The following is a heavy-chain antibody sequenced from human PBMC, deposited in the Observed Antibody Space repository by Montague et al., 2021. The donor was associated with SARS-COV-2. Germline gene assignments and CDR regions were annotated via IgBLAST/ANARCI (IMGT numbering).Heavy chain of an antibody. J-gene: IGHJ6*02. Sequence: TLSLTCTVSGGSIRSGSYYWSWIRQPAGKGLEWIGRIYSSGSTXYNPSLKSRATMSVDTSKNQFSLKVSSVTAADTAVYYCARDYGDYSYYYGLDVWGQGTTVTVSS. V-gene: IGHV4-61*02. CDR2: IYSSGST. D-gene: IGHD4-17*01. CDR1: GGSIRSGSYY. CDR3: ARDYGDYSYYYGLDV.